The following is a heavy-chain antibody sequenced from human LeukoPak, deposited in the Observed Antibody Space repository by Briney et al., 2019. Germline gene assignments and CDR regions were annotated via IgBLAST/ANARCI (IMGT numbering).Heavy chain of an antibody. D-gene: IGHD3-16*02. CDR3: ARHDSFIPY. Sequence: AGSLSPSCVASGFTFSDYAMSWVPQAPGKGLEWVSGISDSGGSTYYADSVKGRCTISRDNSKNTVSLQMNNLRAEDTAVYFCARHDSFIPYWGQGTLVTVTS. V-gene: IGHV3-23*01. CDR2: ISDSGGST. J-gene: IGHJ4*02. CDR1: GFTFSDYA.